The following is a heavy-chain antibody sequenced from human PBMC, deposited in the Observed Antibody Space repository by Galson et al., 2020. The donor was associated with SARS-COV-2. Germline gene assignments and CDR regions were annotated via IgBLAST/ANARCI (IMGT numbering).Heavy chain of an antibody. CDR1: GGSISGGGYY. CDR3: ARGGSGLAYGMDV. V-gene: IGHV4-31*03. CDR2: IYYTGSA. Sequence: ENSETLSLTCTVSGGSISGGGYYWSWIRQHPGKGLEWIGYIYYTGSAYYSSSLQSRVSISVDTSKNQFSLKLNSMTAADTAVYYCARGGSGLAYGMDVWGQGTTVTVSS. D-gene: IGHD3-3*01. J-gene: IGHJ6*01.